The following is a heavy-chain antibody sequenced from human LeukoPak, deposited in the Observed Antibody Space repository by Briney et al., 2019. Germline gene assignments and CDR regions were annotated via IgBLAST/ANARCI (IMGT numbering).Heavy chain of an antibody. CDR3: ARKENVYYYFDY. J-gene: IGHJ4*02. Sequence: SQTLSLTCTVSGASISSGTYSWSWIRQPPGEGLEWIGYIYHTGSTYYNPSLQSRVTMSVDTSKNQFSLKLSSVTAVDTAVYYCARKENVYYYFDYWGQGTLVTVSS. CDR1: GASISSGTYS. V-gene: IGHV4-30-2*01. CDR2: IYHTGST. D-gene: IGHD3-10*01.